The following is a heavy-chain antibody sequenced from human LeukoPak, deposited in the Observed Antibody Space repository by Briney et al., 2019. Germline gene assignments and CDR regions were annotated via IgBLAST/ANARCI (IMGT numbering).Heavy chain of an antibody. D-gene: IGHD4-17*01. Sequence: GGSLRLSCAASGFTVSSYYVSWVRQAPGKGLEWVSAIHTSGDTCYADSVKRRFTISRDTSKNTLYLQINSLRGEDTAVYYCIVFGDSNHWGQGTLVTVSS. CDR2: IHTSGDT. CDR3: IVFGDSNH. CDR1: GFTVSSYY. J-gene: IGHJ5*02. V-gene: IGHV3-53*01.